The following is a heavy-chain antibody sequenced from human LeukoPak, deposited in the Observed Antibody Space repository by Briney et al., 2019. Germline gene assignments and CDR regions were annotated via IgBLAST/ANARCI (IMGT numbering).Heavy chain of an antibody. D-gene: IGHD2/OR15-2a*01. Sequence: GGSLRLSCAASGFTFSSYWMHWVRQAPGKGLEWVSAISGSGGSTYYADSVKGRFTISRDNSKNTLYLQMNSLRAEDTAVYYCANVLRRGPGYWGQGTLVTVSS. CDR1: GFTFSSYW. CDR2: ISGSGGST. J-gene: IGHJ4*02. CDR3: ANVLRRGPGY. V-gene: IGHV3-23*01.